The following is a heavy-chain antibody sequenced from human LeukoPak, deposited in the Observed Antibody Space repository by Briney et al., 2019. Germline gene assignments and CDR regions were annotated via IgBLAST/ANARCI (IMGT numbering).Heavy chain of an antibody. Sequence: SETLSLTCTVSGGSMRSYYWSWIRQPPGKGLEWIAYIYYSGNTNYNPSLKSRVTISVDTSKNQFSLKLSSVTAADTAVYYCARHCSGGSCYYSNWFDPWGQGTLVTVSS. J-gene: IGHJ5*02. D-gene: IGHD2-15*01. V-gene: IGHV4-59*08. CDR2: IYYSGNT. CDR1: GGSMRSYY. CDR3: ARHCSGGSCYYSNWFDP.